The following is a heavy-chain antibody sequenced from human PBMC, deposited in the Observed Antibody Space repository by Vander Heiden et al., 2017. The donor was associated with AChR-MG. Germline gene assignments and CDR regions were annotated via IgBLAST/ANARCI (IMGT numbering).Heavy chain of an antibody. D-gene: IGHD1-7*01. CDR2: IIPLFGTA. V-gene: IGHV1-69*01. J-gene: IGHJ5*02. CDR3: ARDDWNLTNWFDP. Sequence: QVQLVQSGAEMKKPGSSVKVSCKASGGTSSSYPTGWVRQAPGQGLEWMGGIIPLFGTASYAQKFQGRLTITADESTTTAYMDLSSLTSEDTAVYYCARDDWNLTNWFDPWGQGTLVSVSS. CDR1: GGTSSSYP.